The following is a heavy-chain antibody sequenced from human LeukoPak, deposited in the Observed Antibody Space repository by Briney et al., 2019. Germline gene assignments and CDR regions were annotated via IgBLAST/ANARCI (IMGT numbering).Heavy chain of an antibody. Sequence: GGSLRLSCAASGFTFSNAWMSWVRPAPGKGLEWVGRIKSKTGGGTTDYAAPVKGRFTISRDDSKNTLYLQMNSLKTEDTAVYYCTTDLGYGSGTPSLVYWGQGTLVTVSS. CDR3: TTDLGYGSGTPSLVY. D-gene: IGHD3-10*01. V-gene: IGHV3-15*01. CDR1: GFTFSNAW. CDR2: IKSKTGGGTT. J-gene: IGHJ4*02.